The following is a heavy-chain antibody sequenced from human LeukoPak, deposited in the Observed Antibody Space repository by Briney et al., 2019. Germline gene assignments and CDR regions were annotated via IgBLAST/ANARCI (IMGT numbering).Heavy chain of an antibody. CDR1: GYTFSDYY. J-gene: IGHJ5*02. D-gene: IGHD5-18*01. CDR2: INPNTGGA. V-gene: IGHV1-2*02. Sequence: ASVKVSCKASGYTFSDYYIHWVRQAPGQGLEWMGWINPNTGGANFAQKFQGRVSMTGDTSTRTAYMDLSSLRFDDTAVYYCARDFRAAMVSDWFDPWGQGTLVTVSS. CDR3: ARDFRAAMVSDWFDP.